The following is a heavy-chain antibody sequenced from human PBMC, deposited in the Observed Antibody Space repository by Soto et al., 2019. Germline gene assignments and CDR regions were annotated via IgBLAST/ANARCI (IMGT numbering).Heavy chain of an antibody. CDR3: AREPYGDSQYFDY. CDR1: GFTFNSLS. Sequence: QVQLVESGGGMVQPGTSLRLSCAASGFTFNSLSLHWVRQRPDKGLEWVAVISHDGRVTFYADFVKGRFTVSRDNSKNTIDLQVNSLRAEATAVYYWAREPYGDSQYFDYWGQGTMVTVSS. V-gene: IGHV3-30*04. D-gene: IGHD2-21*02. J-gene: IGHJ4*02. CDR2: ISHDGRVT.